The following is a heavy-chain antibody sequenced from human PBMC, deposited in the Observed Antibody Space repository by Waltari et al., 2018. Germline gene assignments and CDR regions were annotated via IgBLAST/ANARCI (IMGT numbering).Heavy chain of an antibody. CDR3: TGDWRWQRPVNAFDI. Sequence: QVQLQESGPGLVKPSETLSLTCTVSGGSISSYYWSWIRQPAGKGLEWIGRIYTSGSTNYHPSLKSRVTISVDKAKNLFSLKLSSVPAAETAVYYCTGDWRWQRPVNAFDIWGQGTMVTVSS. CDR2: IYTSGST. J-gene: IGHJ3*02. CDR1: GGSISSYY. V-gene: IGHV4-4*07.